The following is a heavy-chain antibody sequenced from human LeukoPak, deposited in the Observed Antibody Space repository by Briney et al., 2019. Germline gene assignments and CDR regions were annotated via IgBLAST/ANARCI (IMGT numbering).Heavy chain of an antibody. J-gene: IGHJ2*01. CDR1: GFTFSSYW. CDR3: ARDSATTVTTWYFDL. V-gene: IGHV3-23*01. Sequence: GGSLRLSCAASGFTFSSYWMSWVRQAPGQGLEWVSAISDSGDSTYYADSVKGRFTISRDNSKNTLYLQMNSLRAEDTAVYYCARDSATTVTTWYFDLWGRGTLVTVSS. D-gene: IGHD4-17*01. CDR2: ISDSGDST.